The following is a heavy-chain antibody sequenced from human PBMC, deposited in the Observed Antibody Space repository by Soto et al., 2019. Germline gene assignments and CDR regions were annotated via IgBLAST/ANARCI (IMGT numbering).Heavy chain of an antibody. CDR3: ALGNAMDV. D-gene: IGHD7-27*01. Sequence: QVQLVQSGAEVKKPGSSVKVSCRASGGTFSSFSINWVRQAPGQGLELMGGIMPIVGTASYAQKFQGRVTITADGSTSTAHMELSSLRSEDTAVYYCALGNAMDVWGQGTTVTVSS. J-gene: IGHJ6*02. CDR1: GGTFSSFS. CDR2: IMPIVGTA. V-gene: IGHV1-69*01.